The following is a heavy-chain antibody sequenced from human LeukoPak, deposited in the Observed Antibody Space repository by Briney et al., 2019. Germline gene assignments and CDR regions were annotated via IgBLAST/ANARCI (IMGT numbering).Heavy chain of an antibody. J-gene: IGHJ4*02. CDR2: INPNSGGT. CDR1: GYTFTSFY. V-gene: IGHV1-2*02. CDR3: ARVDAASLAVHY. D-gene: IGHD6-13*01. Sequence: ASVKVSCKASGYTFTSFYLNWVRQAPGQGLEWMGRINPNSGGTDSGQKFQGRVTMTRDTSIGTAYMELSSLTFDDTAVYYCARVDAASLAVHYWGQGTLVTVSS.